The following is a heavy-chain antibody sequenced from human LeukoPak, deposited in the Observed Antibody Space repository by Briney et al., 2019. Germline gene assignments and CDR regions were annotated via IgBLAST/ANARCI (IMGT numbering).Heavy chain of an antibody. CDR2: IVVGSGNT. CDR3: AAVPSPFVSGYYSRGYYYYGMDV. V-gene: IGHV1-58*02. Sequence: ASVKASCKASGFTFTSSAMQWVRQARGQRLEWIGWIVVGSGNTNYAQKFQERVTITRDMSTSTAYMELSSLRSEDTAVYYCAAVPSPFVSGYYSRGYYYYGMDVWGQGTTVTVSS. CDR1: GFTFTSSA. D-gene: IGHD3-22*01. J-gene: IGHJ6*02.